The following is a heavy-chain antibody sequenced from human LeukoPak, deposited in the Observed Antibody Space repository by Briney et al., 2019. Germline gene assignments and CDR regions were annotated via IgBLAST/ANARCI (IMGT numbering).Heavy chain of an antibody. J-gene: IGHJ4*02. CDR1: GXXXXSYA. CDR2: ISGSGGST. CDR3: AIDEYSSSY. D-gene: IGHD6-6*01. V-gene: IGHV3-23*01. Sequence: SGXXXXSYAMSWVRQAPVKGLEWVSAISGSGGSTYYADSVKGRFTISRDNSKNTLYLQMNSLRAEDTAVYYCAIDEYSSSYWGQGTLVTVSS.